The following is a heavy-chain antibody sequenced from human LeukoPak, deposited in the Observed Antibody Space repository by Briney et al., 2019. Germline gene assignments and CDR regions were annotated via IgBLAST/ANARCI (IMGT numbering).Heavy chain of an antibody. CDR1: VFTFSRDR. CDR2: LRQDGSQK. V-gene: IGHV3-7*01. Sequence: GGSLRLSCAASVFTFSRDRMSSVRQTPRKGLEWVSNLRQDGSQKHYVDSVKSRFTISRDNAENSLFLQMNSLRAEDTAIYFCARGCGSSSCPYYFDYWGQGTLVAVCS. CDR3: ARGCGSSSCPYYFDY. D-gene: IGHD2-2*01. J-gene: IGHJ4*02.